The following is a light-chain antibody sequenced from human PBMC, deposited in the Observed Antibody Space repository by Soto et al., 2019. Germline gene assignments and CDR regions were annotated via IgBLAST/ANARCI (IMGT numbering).Light chain of an antibody. CDR1: QSVSSSF. V-gene: IGKV3-20*01. CDR3: QQYGSSPRT. J-gene: IGKJ1*01. CDR2: GAS. Sequence: EIVLTQSPGTLSLSPGERATLSCRASQSVSSSFLAWYQQKPGQAPRLLIYGASSRTTGIPDRFSGSGSGTDFTLTISGLEAEDFAVYYCQQYGSSPRTFRQGTKVEIK.